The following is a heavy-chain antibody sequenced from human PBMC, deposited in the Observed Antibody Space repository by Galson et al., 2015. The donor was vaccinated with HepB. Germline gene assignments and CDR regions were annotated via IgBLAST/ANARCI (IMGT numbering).Heavy chain of an antibody. V-gene: IGHV3-73*01. J-gene: IGHJ4*02. CDR3: VRLGDFSVYSSR. D-gene: IGHD6-13*01. CDR1: GFTFSGSA. Sequence: SLRLSCAASGFTFSGSAIHWVRQASGKGPEWVGRIRSKASNYATSYVPSLKGRFTISRDDSKNMAYLHMKSLKTEDTAVYYCVRLGDFSVYSSRWGQGTLVTVSS. CDR2: IRSKASNYAT.